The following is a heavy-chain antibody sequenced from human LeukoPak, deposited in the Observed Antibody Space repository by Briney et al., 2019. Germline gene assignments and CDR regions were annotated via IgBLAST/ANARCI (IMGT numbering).Heavy chain of an antibody. V-gene: IGHV3-23*05. CDR1: GFTFSSYW. CDR3: AKQLGYCSDGSCYFPY. Sequence: GGSLRLSCTASGFTFSSYWMSWVRQAPGKGLEWVSVIYSTGNTYYADSVKGRFTISRDNSKSTLCLQMNSLRAEDTAVYYCAKQLGYCSDGSCYFPYWGQGTLVTVSS. J-gene: IGHJ4*02. D-gene: IGHD2-15*01. CDR2: IYSTGNT.